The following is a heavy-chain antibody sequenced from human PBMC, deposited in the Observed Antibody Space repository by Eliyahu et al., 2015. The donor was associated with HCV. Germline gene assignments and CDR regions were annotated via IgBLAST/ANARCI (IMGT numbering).Heavy chain of an antibody. CDR1: GGSISSGGYY. J-gene: IGHJ3*02. D-gene: IGHD2-15*01. CDR3: ARDHLDDYSITEHFDI. V-gene: IGHV4-31*03. Sequence: QVQLQESGPGLVKPSQTLSLTCTVSGGSISSGGYYWSXIRQHPGKGXEWIGYIYYSGSTYYNPSLKSRVTISVDTSKNQFSLKLSSVTAADTAVYYCARDHLDDYSITEHFDIWGQGTMVTVSS. CDR2: IYYSGST.